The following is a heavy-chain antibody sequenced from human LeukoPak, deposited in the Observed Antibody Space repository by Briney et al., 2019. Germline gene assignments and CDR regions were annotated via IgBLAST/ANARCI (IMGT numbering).Heavy chain of an antibody. CDR3: ATGYYGSGLEKYYFDY. J-gene: IGHJ4*02. Sequence: ASVKVSCKVSGYTLTELSMHWVRQAPGKGLEWMGGFDPEDGETIYAQKFQGRVTMTEDTSTDTAYMELSSLRSEDTAVYYCATGYYGSGLEKYYFDYWGQGTLVTVSS. V-gene: IGHV1-24*01. CDR1: GYTLTELS. CDR2: FDPEDGET. D-gene: IGHD3-10*01.